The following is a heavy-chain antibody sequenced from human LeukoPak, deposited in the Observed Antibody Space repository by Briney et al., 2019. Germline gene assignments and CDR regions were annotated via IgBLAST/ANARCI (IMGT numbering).Heavy chain of an antibody. D-gene: IGHD6-13*01. V-gene: IGHV3-9*01. CDR1: GCTFDDYA. Sequence: GGSLRLSCAAAGCTFDDYAMHWGRRAPGKGVEGGSGISWNSGSIGYADSLKGRFTISRDNAKKSLYLKMTSLGAEDTALYYCVKVTAAGFVDHWGQGPLVTVSS. CDR3: VKVTAAGFVDH. J-gene: IGHJ4*02. CDR2: ISWNSGSI.